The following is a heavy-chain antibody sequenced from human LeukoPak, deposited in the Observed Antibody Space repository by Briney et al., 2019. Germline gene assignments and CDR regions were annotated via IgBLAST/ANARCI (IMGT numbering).Heavy chain of an antibody. J-gene: IGHJ4*02. CDR1: GFTFGDYA. Sequence: GGSLRLSCAASGFTFGDYAMHWVRQAPGKGPEWVSLISGDGGSTYYADSVKGRFTISRDNSKNSLYLQMNSLRTEDTALYYCAKARRMATNPQELDYWGQGTLVTVSS. CDR3: AKARRMATNPQELDY. CDR2: ISGDGGST. D-gene: IGHD5-24*01. V-gene: IGHV3-43*02.